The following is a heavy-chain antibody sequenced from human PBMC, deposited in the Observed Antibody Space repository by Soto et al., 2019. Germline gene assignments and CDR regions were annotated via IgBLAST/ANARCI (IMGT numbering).Heavy chain of an antibody. CDR1: GYSFTSYW. J-gene: IGHJ6*02. CDR2: IDPSASYT. Sequence: GESLKISCKGSGYSFTSYWISWVRQMPGKGLEWMGRIDPSASYTNYSPSFQGHVTISADKSISTAYLQWSSLKASDTAMYYCARQKSHCSSTSCPSFPYYYGMDVWGQGTTVTVSS. V-gene: IGHV5-10-1*01. D-gene: IGHD2-2*01. CDR3: ARQKSHCSSTSCPSFPYYYGMDV.